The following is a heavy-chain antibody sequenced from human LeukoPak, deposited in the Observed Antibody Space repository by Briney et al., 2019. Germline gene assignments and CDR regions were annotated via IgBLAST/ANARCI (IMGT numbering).Heavy chain of an antibody. J-gene: IGHJ4*02. CDR3: AKATMVRYFDY. CDR1: GFTFDDYA. Sequence: GGSLRLSCAASGFTFDDYAMHWVRQAPGKGLEWVSGISWNSGSIGYADSVKGRFTISRDNAKNSLYLQMNSLRAEDTALYYCAKATMVRYFDYWGQGTLVTVPS. CDR2: ISWNSGSI. D-gene: IGHD3-10*01. V-gene: IGHV3-9*01.